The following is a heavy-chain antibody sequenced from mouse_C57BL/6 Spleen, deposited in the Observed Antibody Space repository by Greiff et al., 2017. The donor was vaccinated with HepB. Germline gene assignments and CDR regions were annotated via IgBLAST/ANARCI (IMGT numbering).Heavy chain of an antibody. CDR2: IDPEDGDT. CDR3: TTGHYGSLDY. J-gene: IGHJ2*01. V-gene: IGHV14-1*01. D-gene: IGHD1-1*01. CDR1: GFNIQDYY. Sequence: VQLQQSGAELVRPGASVKLSCTASGFNIQDYYMHWVKQRPEQGLEWIGRIDPEDGDTEYAPKFQGQATMTADTSSNTAYLQLSSLTSEDTAVYYCTTGHYGSLDYWGQGTTLTVSS.